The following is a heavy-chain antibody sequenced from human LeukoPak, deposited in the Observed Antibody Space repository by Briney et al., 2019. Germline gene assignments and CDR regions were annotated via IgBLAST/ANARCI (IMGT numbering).Heavy chain of an antibody. CDR2: IRNRVQSYIT. D-gene: IGHD1-1*01. CDR1: GFDFSDHY. Sequence: GGSLRLSCAASGFDFSDHYMDWVRQAPGKGLEWVGRIRNRVQSYITEYAASVKGRFSISRDDSKNSLYLQMNSLKNEDTAVYYCTRLGAYHGNYHMDAWGKGSTVIVSS. J-gene: IGHJ6*03. CDR3: TRLGAYHGNYHMDA. V-gene: IGHV3-72*01.